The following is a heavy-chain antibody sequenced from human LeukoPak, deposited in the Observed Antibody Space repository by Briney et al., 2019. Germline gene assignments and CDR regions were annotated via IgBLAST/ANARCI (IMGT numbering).Heavy chain of an antibody. D-gene: IGHD3-22*01. V-gene: IGHV3-7*01. CDR2: IKPDGSAQ. CDR3: ARDLDSGNYFFAY. CDR1: GFTFSNYW. Sequence: PGGSLRLSCAASGFTFSNYWMTWVRQAPGKGLEWVANIKPDGSAQYYADSVRGRFTISRDSAKNSLYLQMSSLRAEDTAVYYCARDLDSGNYFFAYWGQGTPVTVSS. J-gene: IGHJ4*02.